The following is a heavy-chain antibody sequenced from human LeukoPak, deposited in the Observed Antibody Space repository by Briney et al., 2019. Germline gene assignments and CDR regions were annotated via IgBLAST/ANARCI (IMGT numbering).Heavy chain of an antibody. CDR3: AKDFGSGSGYWIYFDY. Sequence: PGGSLRLSCAASGFTFSSYGMSWVRQAPGKGLEWVSGISGSGGSTYYADSVKGRFTISRDNSKNTLFVQMNSLRAEDTAVYYCAKDFGSGSGYWIYFDYWGQGTLVTVSS. J-gene: IGHJ4*02. CDR2: ISGSGGST. V-gene: IGHV3-23*01. CDR1: GFTFSSYG. D-gene: IGHD3-9*01.